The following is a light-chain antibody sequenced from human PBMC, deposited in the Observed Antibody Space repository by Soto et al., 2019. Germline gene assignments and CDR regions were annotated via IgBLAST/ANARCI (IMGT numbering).Light chain of an antibody. V-gene: IGKV3-11*01. Sequence: EIVLTQSPATLSLSPVERATLSFMASQSVSSYLAWYQQKPGQAPRLLIYDASNRATGIPARFTGAGSGTDFSLTISSLEPEDFATYYCQQRSKWPLTFGGGTKVDIK. J-gene: IGKJ4*01. CDR2: DAS. CDR1: QSVSSY. CDR3: QQRSKWPLT.